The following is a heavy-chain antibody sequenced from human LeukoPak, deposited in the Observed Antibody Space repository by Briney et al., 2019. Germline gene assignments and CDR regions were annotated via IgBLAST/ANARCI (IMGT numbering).Heavy chain of an antibody. J-gene: IGHJ3*02. CDR2: IYSGCST. Sequence: GGSLRLSCAASGFTVCSNYMSWVREAPGTGLECVSVIYSGCSTYYADSVKGRFTISRHNSKNTLYLQMNSLRAEDTAVYYCATGPAFDIWGQGTMVTVSS. V-gene: IGHV3-53*04. CDR3: ATGPAFDI. CDR1: GFTVCSNY.